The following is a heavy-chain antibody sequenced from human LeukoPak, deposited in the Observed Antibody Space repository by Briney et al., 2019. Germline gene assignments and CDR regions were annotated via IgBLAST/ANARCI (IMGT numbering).Heavy chain of an antibody. D-gene: IGHD6-13*01. CDR1: GFTFSSYW. V-gene: IGHV3-7*01. CDR3: AGSSSWYYFDY. Sequence: PGGSLRLSCAASGFTFSSYWMSWVRQAPGKGLEWVANIKQDGSEKYYVDSVKGLFTISRDNAKNSLYLQMNSLRAEDTAVYYCAGSSSWYYFDYWGQGTLVTVSS. CDR2: IKQDGSEK. J-gene: IGHJ4*02.